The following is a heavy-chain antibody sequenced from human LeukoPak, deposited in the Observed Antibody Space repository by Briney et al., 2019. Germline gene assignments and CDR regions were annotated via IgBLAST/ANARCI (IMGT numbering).Heavy chain of an antibody. V-gene: IGHV1-69*05. Sequence: GSSVKVSCKASGGTFSSYAISWVRQAPGQGLEWMGGIIPIFGTANYAQKFQGRVTITTDESTSTAYVELSSLRSEDTAVYYCARDRRSAFDIWGQGTMVTVSS. CDR2: IIPIFGTA. CDR3: ARDRRSAFDI. CDR1: GGTFSSYA. J-gene: IGHJ3*02.